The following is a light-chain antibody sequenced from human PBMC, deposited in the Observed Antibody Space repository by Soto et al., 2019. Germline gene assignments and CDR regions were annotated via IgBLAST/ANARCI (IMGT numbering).Light chain of an antibody. Sequence: ELTQTPSVSVSPGQTARITCSGDELSKQYVYWYQQKPGQAPVLVMYKDTERASGIPERFSASSSGTTVTLTISGVRAEDEADYYCQSSDDTGNYYLFGTGTKVTV. CDR3: QSSDDTGNYYL. V-gene: IGLV3-25*02. J-gene: IGLJ1*01. CDR2: KDT. CDR1: ELSKQY.